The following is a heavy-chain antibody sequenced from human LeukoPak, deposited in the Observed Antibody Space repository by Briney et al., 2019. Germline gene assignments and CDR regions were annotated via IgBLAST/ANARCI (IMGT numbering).Heavy chain of an antibody. CDR2: ISAYNGNT. CDR1: GYTFTSYG. CDR3: ARDDSPYSSSAYFDY. J-gene: IGHJ4*02. Sequence: GASVKVSCKASGYTFTSYGISWVRQAPGQGLEWMGWISAYNGNTNYAQKLQGRVTMTTDTSTSTAYMELRSLRSDDTAVYYCARDDSPYSSSAYFDYWGQGTLVTVSS. D-gene: IGHD6-6*01. V-gene: IGHV1-18*01.